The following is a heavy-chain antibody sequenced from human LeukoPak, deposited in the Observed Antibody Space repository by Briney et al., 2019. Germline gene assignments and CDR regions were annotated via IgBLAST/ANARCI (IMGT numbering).Heavy chain of an antibody. CDR3: ARHEIDYDFWSGPTTFIY. CDR1: GGSFSGYY. D-gene: IGHD3-3*01. Sequence: PSETLSLTCAVYGGSFSGYYWSWIRQPPGKGLEWIGEINHSGSTNYNPSLKSRVTISVDTSKNQFSLKLSSVTAADTAVYYCARHEIDYDFWSGPTTFIYWGQGTLVTVSS. J-gene: IGHJ4*02. CDR2: INHSGST. V-gene: IGHV4-34*01.